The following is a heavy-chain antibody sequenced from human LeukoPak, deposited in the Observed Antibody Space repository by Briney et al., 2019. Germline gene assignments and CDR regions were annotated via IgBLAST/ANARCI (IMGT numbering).Heavy chain of an antibody. Sequence: SQTLSLTCAISGDSVSSNSAAWNWIRQSPSRGLEWLGRTHYRSKWYNDYAVSVKSRITINPDTSKNQFSLQLNSVTPEDTAVYYCAWSPLDCSGGSCYPGDWFDPWGQGTLVTVSS. V-gene: IGHV6-1*01. CDR2: THYRSKWYN. CDR3: AWSPLDCSGGSCYPGDWFDP. CDR1: GDSVSSNSAA. D-gene: IGHD2-15*01. J-gene: IGHJ5*02.